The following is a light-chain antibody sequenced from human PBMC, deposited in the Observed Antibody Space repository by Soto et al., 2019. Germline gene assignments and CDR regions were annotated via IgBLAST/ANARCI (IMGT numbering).Light chain of an antibody. J-gene: IGKJ4*01. CDR2: DAS. Sequence: DIQMTQSPSSLSASVGDRVTITCQASQDISNYLNWYQQKPGKAPKLLIYDASNLETGVPSRFSGSVSGTDFTFTISSLQPEDIATYYCQQNDNLPPLTFGGGTKVEIK. V-gene: IGKV1-33*01. CDR3: QQNDNLPPLT. CDR1: QDISNY.